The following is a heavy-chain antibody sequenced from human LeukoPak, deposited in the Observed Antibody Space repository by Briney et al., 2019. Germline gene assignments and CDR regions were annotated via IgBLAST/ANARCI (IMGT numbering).Heavy chain of an antibody. Sequence: SETLSLTCTVSGYSISSGYYWGWIRPPPGKGLEWIGSIYHSGSTYYNPSLKSRVTISVDTSKNQFSLKLSSVTAADTAVYYCARVWPSTYSNEGGVDYWGQGTLVTVSS. CDR1: GYSISSGYY. CDR2: IYHSGST. CDR3: ARVWPSTYSNEGGVDY. V-gene: IGHV4-38-2*02. J-gene: IGHJ4*02. D-gene: IGHD4-11*01.